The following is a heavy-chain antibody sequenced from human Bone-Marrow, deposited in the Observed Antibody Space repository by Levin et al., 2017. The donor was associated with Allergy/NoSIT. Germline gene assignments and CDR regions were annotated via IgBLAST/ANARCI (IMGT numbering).Heavy chain of an antibody. D-gene: IGHD1-26*01. V-gene: IGHV3-23*01. CDR2: ISGSGSAT. CDR1: GFISSNFA. Sequence: GESLKISCAASGFISSNFAMTWVRQAPGKGLEWVSTISGSGSATYYADPVKGRFTISRDDSGTTLFLQMNSIRVEDTAMYYCVKDRGGRFPYYYDYYGLGDWGQGTTVTVSS. CDR3: VKDRGGRFPYYYDYYGLGD. J-gene: IGHJ6*02.